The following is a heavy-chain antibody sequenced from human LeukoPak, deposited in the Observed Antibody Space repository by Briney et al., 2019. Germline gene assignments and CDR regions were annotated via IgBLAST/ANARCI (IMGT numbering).Heavy chain of an antibody. CDR2: IIPIFGTA. Sequence: GASVKLSCKASGGTFSSYAISWVRQAPGQGLEWMGGIIPIFGTANYAQKFQGRVTITADKSTSTAYMELSSLRSEDPAVYYCASGAAAGLYYYYYMDVWGKGTTVTVSS. CDR1: GGTFSSYA. D-gene: IGHD6-13*01. CDR3: ASGAAAGLYYYYYMDV. V-gene: IGHV1-69*06. J-gene: IGHJ6*03.